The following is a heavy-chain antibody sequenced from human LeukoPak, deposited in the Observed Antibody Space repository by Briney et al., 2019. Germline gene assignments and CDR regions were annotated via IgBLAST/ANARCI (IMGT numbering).Heavy chain of an antibody. Sequence: SETLSLTCTVSGGSISSGGYYWSWIRQPPGKGLEWIGYIYYSGSTNYNPSLKSRVTISVDTSKNQFSLKLSSVTAADTAVYYCARLRFNGSRWGYYYGMDVWGQGTTVTVSS. V-gene: IGHV4-61*08. CDR1: GGSISSGGYY. D-gene: IGHD5-24*01. J-gene: IGHJ6*02. CDR2: IYYSGST. CDR3: ARLRFNGSRWGYYYGMDV.